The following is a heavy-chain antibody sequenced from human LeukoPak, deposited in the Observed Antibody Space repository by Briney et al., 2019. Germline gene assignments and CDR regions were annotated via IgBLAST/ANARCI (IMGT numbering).Heavy chain of an antibody. V-gene: IGHV4-34*01. D-gene: IGHD6-13*01. Sequence: PSETLSLTCAVYGGSFSGYYWSWIRQPPGKGLEWIGEINHSGSTNYNPSLKSRVTISVDTSKNQFSLKLSSVTAADTAVYYCATSGVAAPYMDVWGKGTTVTVSS. J-gene: IGHJ6*03. CDR3: ATSGVAAPYMDV. CDR1: GGSFSGYY. CDR2: INHSGST.